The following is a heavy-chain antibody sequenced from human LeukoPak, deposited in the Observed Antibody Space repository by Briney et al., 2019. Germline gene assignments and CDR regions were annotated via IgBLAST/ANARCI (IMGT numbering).Heavy chain of an antibody. Sequence: SETLSLTCAVYGGSFSGYYWSWIRQPPGKGLEWIGYIYYSGSTNYNPSLKSRVTISVDTSKNQFSLKLSSVTAADTAVYYCATGRGGYFDLAIDYWGQGTLVTVSS. CDR2: IYYSGST. J-gene: IGHJ4*02. V-gene: IGHV4-59*01. CDR3: ATGRGGYFDLAIDY. CDR1: GGSFSGYY. D-gene: IGHD3-9*01.